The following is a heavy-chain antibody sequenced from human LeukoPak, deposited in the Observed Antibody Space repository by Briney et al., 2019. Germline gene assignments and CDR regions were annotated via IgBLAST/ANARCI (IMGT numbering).Heavy chain of an antibody. Sequence: GGSLRLSCAASGFTFSSYGMSWVRQAPGKGLEWVSAVSGSGGRTYYADSVKGRFTISRDNSKNTLYLQMNSLRAEDTAVYYCAKDRAWGSATYSIFDYWGQGTLVTVSS. CDR3: AKDRAWGSATYSIFDY. D-gene: IGHD3-10*01. V-gene: IGHV3-23*01. CDR1: GFTFSSYG. CDR2: VSGSGGRT. J-gene: IGHJ4*02.